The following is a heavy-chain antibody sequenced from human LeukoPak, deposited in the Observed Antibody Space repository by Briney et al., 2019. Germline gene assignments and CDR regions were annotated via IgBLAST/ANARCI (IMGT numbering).Heavy chain of an antibody. CDR2: ISYDGSAK. CDR1: GFSFSTYG. D-gene: IGHD1-26*01. Sequence: GRSLRLSCAASGFSFSTYGMHWVRQAPGKGLEWVTVISYDGSAKYYADSVKGRFTISRDNSRNTLYLQMNSLRVEDTAVYYCAKEVGTFTLDYWGQGTLVTVSS. J-gene: IGHJ4*02. CDR3: AKEVGTFTLDY. V-gene: IGHV3-30*18.